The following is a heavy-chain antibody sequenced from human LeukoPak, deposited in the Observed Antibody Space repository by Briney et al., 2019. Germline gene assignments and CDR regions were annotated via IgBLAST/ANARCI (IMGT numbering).Heavy chain of an antibody. D-gene: IGHD3-22*01. J-gene: IGHJ3*02. CDR3: AGLRGGDYDSSGYYFLGAFDI. CDR1: GGSISSYY. V-gene: IGHV4-59*01. Sequence: SETLSLTCTVSGGSISSYYWSWIRQPPGKGLEWIGYIYYSGSTNYNPSLKSRVTISVDTSKNQFSLKLSSVIAADTAVYYCAGLRGGDYDSSGYYFLGAFDIWGQGTMVTVSS. CDR2: IYYSGST.